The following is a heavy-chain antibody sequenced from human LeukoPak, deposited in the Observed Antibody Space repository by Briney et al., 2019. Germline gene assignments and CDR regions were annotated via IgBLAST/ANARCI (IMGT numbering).Heavy chain of an antibody. D-gene: IGHD2-2*01. CDR2: ISYDGSNK. CDR1: GFTFSSYA. V-gene: IGHV3-30*04. Sequence: GGSLRLSCAASGFTFSSYAMHWVRQAPGKGLEWVAVISYDGSNKYYADSVKGRFTISRDNSKNTLYLQMNSLRAEDTAVYYCASVIVPAARGDYYYGMDVWGQGTTVTVSS. CDR3: ASVIVPAARGDYYYGMDV. J-gene: IGHJ6*02.